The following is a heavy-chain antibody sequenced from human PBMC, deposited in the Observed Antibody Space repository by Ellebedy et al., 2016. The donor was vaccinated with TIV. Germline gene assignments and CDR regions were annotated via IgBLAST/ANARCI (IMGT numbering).Heavy chain of an antibody. CDR1: GGSISAINYY. CDR2: IFYSGTT. D-gene: IGHD3-10*01. CDR3: AREGRFATYWFDP. J-gene: IGHJ5*02. V-gene: IGHV4-39*02. Sequence: SETLSLTXTVSGGSISAINYYWGWICQPPGKGLEWIGSIFYSGTTYYNPSLKSRVTVSLGTSKNQFSLKLRSVTAADTAVYYCAREGRFATYWFDPWGQGTLVTVSS.